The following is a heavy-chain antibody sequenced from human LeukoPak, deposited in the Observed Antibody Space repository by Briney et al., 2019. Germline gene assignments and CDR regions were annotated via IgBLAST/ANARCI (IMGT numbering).Heavy chain of an antibody. CDR1: GFTFSDYF. CDR3: ARAHNWKYGSFDF. D-gene: IGHD1-7*01. CDR2: ISGSSSTI. J-gene: IGHJ4*02. Sequence: GGSLRLSCAASGFTFSDYFMSWIRQAPGKGLEWVSYISGSSSTIYYADSVKGRFTISRDNAKNSLYLQMNSLRAEDTAVYYCARAHNWKYGSFDFWGQGTLVTVSS. V-gene: IGHV3-11*04.